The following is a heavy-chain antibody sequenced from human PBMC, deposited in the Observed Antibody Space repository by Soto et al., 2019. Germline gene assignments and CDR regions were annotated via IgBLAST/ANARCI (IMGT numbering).Heavy chain of an antibody. V-gene: IGHV1-69*01. CDR2: IIPIPGTA. D-gene: IGHD2-2*01. CDR3: ARSQGSSTSLEIYYYYYYGMDV. J-gene: IGHJ6*02. CDR1: GGTFGSYA. Sequence: QVQLVQSGAEVKKPGSSVKVSCKASGGTFGSYAISWVRQAPGQGLEWMGGIIPIPGTANYAQKFQGRVTIAADESTSTGYMEVRSLRSGDTAVYYCARSQGSSTSLEIYYYYYYGMDVWGQGTTVTVSS.